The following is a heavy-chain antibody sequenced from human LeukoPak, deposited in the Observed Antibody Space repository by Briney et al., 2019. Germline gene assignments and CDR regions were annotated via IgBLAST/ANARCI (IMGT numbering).Heavy chain of an antibody. D-gene: IGHD2-15*01. CDR1: GYTFTSYD. CDR3: ARGLADCSGGSCYSFPLYYYYYGMDV. J-gene: IGHJ6*02. CDR2: MNPNSGNT. Sequence: ASVKVSCKASGYTFTSYDINWVRQATGQGLKWMGWMNPNSGNTGYAQKFQGRVTMTRNTSISTAYMELSSLRSEDTAVYYCARGLADCSGGSCYSFPLYYYYYGMDVWGQGTTVTVSS. V-gene: IGHV1-8*02.